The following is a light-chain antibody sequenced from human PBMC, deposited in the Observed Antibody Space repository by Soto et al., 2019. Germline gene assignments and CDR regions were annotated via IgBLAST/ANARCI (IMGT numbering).Light chain of an antibody. CDR3: PSYDSSLGGWV. Sequence: QAVVTQPPSVSGAPGQRVTISCTGSSSNIGAGYDVHWYQQLPGTAPKLLIYGNSNRPSGVPDRFSGSKSGTSASLAITGLQAEDEADYFCPSYDSSLGGWVFGGGTKLTVL. CDR1: SSNIGAGYD. V-gene: IGLV1-40*01. CDR2: GNS. J-gene: IGLJ3*02.